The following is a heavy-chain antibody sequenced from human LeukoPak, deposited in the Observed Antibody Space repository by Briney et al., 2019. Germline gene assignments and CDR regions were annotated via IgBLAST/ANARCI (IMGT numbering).Heavy chain of an antibody. CDR1: GYIFTDYY. CDR3: AKSQYSFGAGSTRPLFDY. D-gene: IGHD3-10*01. Sequence: ASVKVSCKSSGYIFTDYYNYWVRQARGQGLEWMGWINPNSGGTYFAQKFEARVTLTRDTSINTAYMEMRVLTSDDTAIYYCAKSQYSFGAGSTRPLFDYWGPGTLVTVSS. V-gene: IGHV1-2*02. CDR2: INPNSGGT. J-gene: IGHJ4*02.